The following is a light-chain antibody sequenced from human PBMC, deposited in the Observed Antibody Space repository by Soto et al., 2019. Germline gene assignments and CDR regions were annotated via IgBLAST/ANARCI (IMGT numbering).Light chain of an antibody. CDR3: SSFASTHTYV. CDR2: EVN. V-gene: IGLV2-14*01. Sequence: QSALTQPASASGSPGQSITISCTGTSSDVAFYNHVSWYQQHPGKAPKLLIYEVNNRPSGVSHRFSGSKSGNTASLTISGLQAEDEADYYCSSFASTHTYVFGTGTKLTVL. J-gene: IGLJ1*01. CDR1: SSDVAFYNH.